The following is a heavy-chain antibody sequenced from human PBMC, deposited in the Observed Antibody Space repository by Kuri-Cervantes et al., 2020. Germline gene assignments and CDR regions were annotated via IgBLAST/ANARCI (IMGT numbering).Heavy chain of an antibody. CDR3: ARERRAYGRWERDAFDV. Sequence: GESLKISCSTSEFTFSDYNMHWVRQAPGKGLEWVSSISTGNIFRFYSDSVMGRFTISRDNAKSSLFLQMNSLTVEDSGIYYCARERRAYGRWERDAFDVRGRGTLVTVSS. D-gene: IGHD1-1*01. V-gene: IGHV3-21*01. CDR1: EFTFSDYN. J-gene: IGHJ3*01. CDR2: ISTGNIFR.